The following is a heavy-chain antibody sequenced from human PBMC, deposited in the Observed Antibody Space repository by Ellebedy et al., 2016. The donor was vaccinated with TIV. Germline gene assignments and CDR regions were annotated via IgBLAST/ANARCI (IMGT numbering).Heavy chain of an antibody. CDR3: AREEWFGELSG. CDR1: GFTFSSYG. D-gene: IGHD3-10*01. Sequence: GGSLRLXCAASGFTFSSYGMHRVRQAPGKGLEWVAVISYDGSNKYYADSVKGRFTISRDNSKNTLYLQMNSLRAEDTAVYYCAREEWFGELSGWGQGTLVTVSS. V-gene: IGHV3-30*03. J-gene: IGHJ4*02. CDR2: ISYDGSNK.